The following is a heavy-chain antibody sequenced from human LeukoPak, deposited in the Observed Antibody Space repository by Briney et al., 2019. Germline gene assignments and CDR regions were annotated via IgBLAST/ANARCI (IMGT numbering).Heavy chain of an antibody. D-gene: IGHD1-1*01. CDR2: IYYSGST. V-gene: IGHV4-59*01. Sequence: SETLSLTCTVSGGSISSYYWSWIRQPPGKGLEWIGYIYYSGSTYYNPSLKSRVTISVDTSKNLFSLKLSSVTAADTAVYYCARVQRPLDGADYWGQGALVTVSS. J-gene: IGHJ4*02. CDR3: ARVQRPLDGADY. CDR1: GGSISSYY.